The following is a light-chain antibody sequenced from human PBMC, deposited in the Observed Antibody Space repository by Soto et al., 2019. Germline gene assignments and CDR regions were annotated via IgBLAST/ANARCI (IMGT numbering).Light chain of an antibody. CDR3: QQYNSFPWT. V-gene: IGKV1-5*03. J-gene: IGKJ1*01. CDR1: QSISSW. CDR2: KTS. Sequence: DIQMTQSPSTLSASVGDRVTITCLASQSISSWLAWYQQKPGKAPKLLIYKTSSLESGVPSRFSGSGSGTEFTLTISSLQPDDFATYYRQQYNSFPWTFGQGT.